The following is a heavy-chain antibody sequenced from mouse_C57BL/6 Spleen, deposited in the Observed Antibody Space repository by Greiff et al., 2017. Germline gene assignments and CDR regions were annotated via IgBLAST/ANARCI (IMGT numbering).Heavy chain of an antibody. CDR3: ARRAYYSNRDWYFDV. CDR1: GFTFSDYG. CDR2: ISSGSSTI. J-gene: IGHJ1*03. V-gene: IGHV5-17*01. D-gene: IGHD2-5*01. Sequence: DVQLVESGGGLVKPGGSLKLSCAASGFTFSDYGMHWVRQAPEKGLEWVAYISSGSSTIYYADTVKGRFTISRDNAKNTLFLQMTSLRSEDTAMYYCARRAYYSNRDWYFDVWGTGTTVTVSS.